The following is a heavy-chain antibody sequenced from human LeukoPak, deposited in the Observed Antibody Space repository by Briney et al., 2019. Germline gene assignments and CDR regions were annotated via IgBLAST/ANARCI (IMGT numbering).Heavy chain of an antibody. Sequence: GGSLRLFCAASGFTFSSYEMNWVRQAPGKGLEWVSYISSSGSTIYYADSVKCRFTISRDNAKNSLYLQMNSLRAEDTAVYYCARVSPGVNDYWGQGTLVTVSS. CDR2: ISSSGSTI. V-gene: IGHV3-48*03. CDR3: ARVSPGVNDY. D-gene: IGHD2-21*01. CDR1: GFTFSSYE. J-gene: IGHJ4*02.